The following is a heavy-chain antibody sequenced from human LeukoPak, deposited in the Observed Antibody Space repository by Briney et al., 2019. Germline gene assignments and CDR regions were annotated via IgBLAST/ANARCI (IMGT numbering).Heavy chain of an antibody. CDR3: ARDPRLGNTWYYCDN. Sequence: PGRSLRLSCAASGFPFNGYGMHWVRPAPGKGLEWVAVIWYDGSKNYYADSVKGRFTISRDNSKNTLYLQINSLRAEDMAVYYCARDPRLGNTWYYCDNWGQGTLVTVSS. CDR2: IWYDGSKN. D-gene: IGHD6-13*01. J-gene: IGHJ4*02. CDR1: GFPFNGYG. V-gene: IGHV3-33*01.